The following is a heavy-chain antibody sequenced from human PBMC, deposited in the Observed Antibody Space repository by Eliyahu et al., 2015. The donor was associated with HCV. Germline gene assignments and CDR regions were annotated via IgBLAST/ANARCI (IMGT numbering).Heavy chain of an antibody. CDR1: GFTFSSYS. CDR3: ARDHLVTVQYYYYYGMDV. J-gene: IGHJ6*02. Sequence: EVQLVESGGGLVQPGGSLRLSCAASGFTFSSYSMNWVRQAPGKGLEWVSYISSSSSTIYYADSVKGRFTISRDNAKNSLYLQMNSLRAEDTAVYYCARDHLVTVQYYYYYGMDVWGQGTTVTVSS. CDR2: ISSSSSTI. D-gene: IGHD2-21*02. V-gene: IGHV3-48*01.